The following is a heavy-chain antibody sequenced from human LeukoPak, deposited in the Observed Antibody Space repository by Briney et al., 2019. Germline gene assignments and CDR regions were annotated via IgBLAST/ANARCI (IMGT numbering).Heavy chain of an antibody. Sequence: GASVKVSCKACGYTFTRYGISWVRQAPGQGLEWMGWISAYDGDTNYAQKLQGRVTMTTDTTTTTAYMELRSLRSDDTAVYYCARDYYYIGNSGSYSDVFDIWGQGTMVTVSS. V-gene: IGHV1-18*01. D-gene: IGHD3-22*01. CDR1: GYTFTRYG. CDR3: ARDYYYIGNSGSYSDVFDI. CDR2: ISAYDGDT. J-gene: IGHJ3*02.